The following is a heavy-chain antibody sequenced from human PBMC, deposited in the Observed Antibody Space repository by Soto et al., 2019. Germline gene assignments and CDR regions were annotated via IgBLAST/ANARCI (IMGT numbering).Heavy chain of an antibody. Sequence: CLRLTRAASRFTFSNYTLSWVRQAPGKGLGWVAARRGGGDRTFYADSVQGRFTISRDNSKNTLYLQINSLRAEDTAVYYCAKDPDFWSGYLDDWGQGTLVTVSS. CDR1: RFTFSNYT. CDR2: RRGGGDRT. CDR3: AKDPDFWSGYLDD. V-gene: IGHV3-23*01. J-gene: IGHJ4*02. D-gene: IGHD3-3*01.